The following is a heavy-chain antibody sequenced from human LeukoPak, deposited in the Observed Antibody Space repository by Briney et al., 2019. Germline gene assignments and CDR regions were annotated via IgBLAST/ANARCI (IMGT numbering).Heavy chain of an antibody. CDR2: IKQDGSEK. V-gene: IGHV3-7*01. D-gene: IGHD2-15*01. Sequence: GGSLRLSCAASGFTFSSYWMSWVRQAPGKGLEWVANIKQDGSEKYYVDSVKGRFTISRDNAKNSLYLQMNSLRAEDTAVYYCARDRTYCSGGSCYPDYWGQGTLVTVSS. CDR3: ARDRTYCSGGSCYPDY. CDR1: GFTFSSYW. J-gene: IGHJ4*02.